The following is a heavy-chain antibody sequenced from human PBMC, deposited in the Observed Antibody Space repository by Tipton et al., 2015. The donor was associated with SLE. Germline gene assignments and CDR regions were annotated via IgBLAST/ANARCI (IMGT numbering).Heavy chain of an antibody. CDR3: ARIGTNIAAPWWFDP. J-gene: IGHJ5*02. Sequence: TLSLTCTVSDYSITSSYYWGWIRQSPGKGLEWIGSIYHSGSTYYNPSLKSRVTISVDTSKNQFSLKLSSVTAADTAVYYCARIGTNIAAPWWFDPWGQGTLVTVSS. V-gene: IGHV4-38-2*02. CDR1: DYSITSSYY. D-gene: IGHD6-6*01. CDR2: IYHSGST.